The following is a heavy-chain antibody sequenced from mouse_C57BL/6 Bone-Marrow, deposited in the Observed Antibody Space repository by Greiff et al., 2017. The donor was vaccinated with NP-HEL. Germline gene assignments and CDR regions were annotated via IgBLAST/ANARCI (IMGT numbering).Heavy chain of an antibody. J-gene: IGHJ4*01. CDR2: IYWDDDK. D-gene: IGHD2-5*01. CDR1: GFSLSTSGMG. V-gene: IGHV8-12*01. Sequence: QVTLKESGPGILQSSQTLSLTCSFSGFSLSTSGMGVSWIRQPSGKGLEWLAHIYWDDDKRYNPSLKSRLTISKDTSRNQVFLKITSVDTADTATYYCARSPHYYSNYEGAMDYWGQGTSVTVAS. CDR3: ARSPHYYSNYEGAMDY.